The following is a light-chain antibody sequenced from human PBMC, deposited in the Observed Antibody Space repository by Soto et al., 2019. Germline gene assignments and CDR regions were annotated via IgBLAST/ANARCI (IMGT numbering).Light chain of an antibody. J-gene: IGKJ3*01. CDR3: QKSNSSPFT. V-gene: IGKV1-27*01. Sequence: DIQMTQSPSSLSASVGDRVTITCRASRDIANYLAWYQQKPGKVPQLLIYGASTLQSGVPSRFSGSGSGTDFTLTISSLQPGDVATYYCQKSNSSPFTFGPGTKVNIK. CDR2: GAS. CDR1: RDIANY.